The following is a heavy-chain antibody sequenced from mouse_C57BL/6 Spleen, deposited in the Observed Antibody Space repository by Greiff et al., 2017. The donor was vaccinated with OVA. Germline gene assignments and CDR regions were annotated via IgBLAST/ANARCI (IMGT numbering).Heavy chain of an antibody. Sequence: GGGLVQPKGSLKLSCAASGFSFNTYAMNWVRQAPGKGLEWVARIRSKSNNYATYYADSVKDRFTISRDDSESMLYLQMNNLKTEDTAMYYCGRQYGSSYYYAMDYWGQGTSVTVSS. J-gene: IGHJ4*01. CDR1: GFSFNTYA. V-gene: IGHV10-1*01. D-gene: IGHD1-1*01. CDR3: GRQYGSSYYYAMDY. CDR2: IRSKSNNYAT.